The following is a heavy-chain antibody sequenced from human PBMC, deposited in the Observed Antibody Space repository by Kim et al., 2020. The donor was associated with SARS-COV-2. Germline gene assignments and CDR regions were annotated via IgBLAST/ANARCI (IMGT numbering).Heavy chain of an antibody. D-gene: IGHD6-25*01. Sequence: GGSLRLSCAASGFTFSSYEMNWVRQAPGKGLEWVSYISSSGSTIYYADSVKGRFTISRDNAKNSLYLQMNSLRAEDTAVYYCARGFADSFDYWGQGTLVTVSS. CDR3: ARGFADSFDY. J-gene: IGHJ4*02. CDR1: GFTFSSYE. CDR2: ISSSGSTI. V-gene: IGHV3-48*03.